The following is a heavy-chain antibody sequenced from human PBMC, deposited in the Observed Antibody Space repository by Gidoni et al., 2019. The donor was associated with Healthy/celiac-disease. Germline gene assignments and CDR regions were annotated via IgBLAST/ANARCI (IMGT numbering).Heavy chain of an antibody. V-gene: IGHV1-69*06. Sequence: QVQLVQSGAEVKKPGSSVKVSCKASGGTFSSYAISWVRQAPGQGLEWMGGIIPIFGTANYAQKFQGRVTITADKSTSTAYMELSSLRSEDTAVYYCARGFGGIVGATTWDYYYYMDVWGKGTTVTVSS. CDR1: GGTFSSYA. CDR3: ARGFGGIVGATTWDYYYYMDV. D-gene: IGHD1-26*01. J-gene: IGHJ6*03. CDR2: IIPIFGTA.